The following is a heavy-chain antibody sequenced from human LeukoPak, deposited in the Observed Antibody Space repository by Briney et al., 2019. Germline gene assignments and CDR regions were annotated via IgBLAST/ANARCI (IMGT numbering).Heavy chain of an antibody. J-gene: IGHJ4*02. CDR1: GFAFSSYA. Sequence: GGSLRLSCAASGFAFSSYAMSWVRQAPGKGLEWVSAISGSGGSTYYADSVKGRFTISRDNSKNTLYLQVNSLRAEDTAVYYCASPWEPYYYDSSGYWDDYWGQGTLVTVSS. V-gene: IGHV3-23*01. CDR2: ISGSGGST. CDR3: ASPWEPYYYDSSGYWDDY. D-gene: IGHD3-22*01.